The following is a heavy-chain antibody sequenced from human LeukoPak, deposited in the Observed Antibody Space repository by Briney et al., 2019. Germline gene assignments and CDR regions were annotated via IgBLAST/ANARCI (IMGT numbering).Heavy chain of an antibody. D-gene: IGHD5-18*01. CDR2: IYTSGST. V-gene: IGHV4-4*07. Sequence: PETLSLTCTVSGGSISSYYWSWIRQPAGKGLEWIGRIYTSGSTNYNPSLKSRVTMSVDTSKNQFSLRLSSVTAADTAVYYCASGRAHTAMVYFDYWGQGTLVTVSS. J-gene: IGHJ4*02. CDR1: GGSISSYY. CDR3: ASGRAHTAMVYFDY.